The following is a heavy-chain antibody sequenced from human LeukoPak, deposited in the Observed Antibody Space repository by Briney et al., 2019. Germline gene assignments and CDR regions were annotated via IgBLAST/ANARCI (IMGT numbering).Heavy chain of an antibody. V-gene: IGHV3-9*01. CDR1: GFTFSSYA. CDR2: ISWNSGSI. Sequence: GGSLRLSCAASGFTFSSYAMHWVRQAPGKGLEWVSGISWNSGSIGYADSVKGRFTISRDNAKNSLYLQMNSLRAEDTALYYCAKANTPSTGGYCSGGSCYPDYYYYYGMDVWGQGTTVTVSS. CDR3: AKANTPSTGGYCSGGSCYPDYYYYYGMDV. J-gene: IGHJ6*02. D-gene: IGHD2-15*01.